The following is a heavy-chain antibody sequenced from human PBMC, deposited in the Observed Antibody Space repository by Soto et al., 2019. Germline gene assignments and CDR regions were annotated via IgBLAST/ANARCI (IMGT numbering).Heavy chain of an antibody. CDR2: IYFSGNP. CDR1: ADYFGEYY. CDR3: ASVTFGGVVLAH. Sequence: PLEIMPLTYTVFADYFGEYYWPWIRQPPGGGLEWIGYIYFSGNPHYTPPLKGRATISRDTSKKQFSLNLSSVTAADTAVYYCASVTFGGVVLAHWGQGSLVIVSS. D-gene: IGHD3-16*01. J-gene: IGHJ4*02. V-gene: IGHV4-59*01.